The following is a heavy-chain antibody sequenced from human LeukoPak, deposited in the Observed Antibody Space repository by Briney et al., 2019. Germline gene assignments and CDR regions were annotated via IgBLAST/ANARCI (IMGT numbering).Heavy chain of an antibody. D-gene: IGHD2-21*02. CDR2: INPSGGST. V-gene: IGHV1-46*01. CDR1: GYTFTSYY. Sequence: KPGASVKVSCKASGYTFTSYYMHWVRQAPGQGLEWMGIINPSGGSTSYAQKFQGRVTTTRDMSTSTVYMELSSLRSEDTAVYYCARGIGDRFRLQHVIDYWGQGTLVTVSS. CDR3: ARGIGDRFRLQHVIDY. J-gene: IGHJ4*02.